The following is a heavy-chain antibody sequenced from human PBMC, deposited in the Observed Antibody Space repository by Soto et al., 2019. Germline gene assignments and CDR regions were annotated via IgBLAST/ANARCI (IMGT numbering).Heavy chain of an antibody. CDR2: INPSGGST. CDR3: ARVGAAMVRGVMGYYFDY. CDR1: GYTFTSYY. V-gene: IGHV1-46*03. J-gene: IGHJ4*02. Sequence: ASVKVSCKASGYTFTSYYMHWVRQAPGQGLEWMGIINPSGGSTSYAQKFQGRVTMTRDTSTSTVYMELSSLRSEDTAVYYCARVGAAMVRGVMGYYFDYWGQGTPVPVSS. D-gene: IGHD3-10*01.